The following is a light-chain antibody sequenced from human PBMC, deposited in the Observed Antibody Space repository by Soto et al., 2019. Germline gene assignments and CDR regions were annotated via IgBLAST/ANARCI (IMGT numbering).Light chain of an antibody. V-gene: IGKV4-1*01. J-gene: IGKJ4*01. CDR2: WAS. Sequence: DIVMTQSQDSLAESLGERATINCKSSQSVLYSSNNKNYLAWFQQRPGQPPKLLIYWASTRESGVPDRFSGSGSGTDFTLTISSLQAEDVAVYFCQQYYTTPFSFGGGTKVDIK. CDR1: QSVLYSSNNKNY. CDR3: QQYYTTPFS.